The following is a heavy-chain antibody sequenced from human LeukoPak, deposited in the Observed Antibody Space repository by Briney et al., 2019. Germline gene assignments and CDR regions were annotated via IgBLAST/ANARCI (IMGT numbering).Heavy chain of an antibody. CDR1: GFSFSIYA. CDR2: ISDSGYST. D-gene: IGHD4-17*01. V-gene: IGHV3-23*01. CDR3: AKSPGTTVTTTPLDY. J-gene: IGHJ4*02. Sequence: PGGSLRLSCAASGFSFSIYAMSWVRQAPGKGLEWVSVISDSGYSTYYADSVKGRFTILRDNSKNTLYLQMNSLRGEETAVYYCAKSPGTTVTTTPLDYWGQGTLVTVSS.